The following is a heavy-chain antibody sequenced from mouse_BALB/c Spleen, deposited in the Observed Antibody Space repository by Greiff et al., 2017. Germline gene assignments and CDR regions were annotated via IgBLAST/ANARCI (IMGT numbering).Heavy chain of an antibody. CDR2: ISYDGSN. V-gene: IGHV3-6*02. CDR3: ARDGSYAMDY. CDR1: GYSITSGYY. Sequence: DVKLVESGPGLVKPSQSLSLTCSVTGYSITSGYYWNWIRQFPGNKLEWMGYISYDGSNNYNPSLKNRISITRDTSKNQFFLKLNSVTTEDTATYYCARDGSYAMDYWGQGTSVTVSS. J-gene: IGHJ4*01.